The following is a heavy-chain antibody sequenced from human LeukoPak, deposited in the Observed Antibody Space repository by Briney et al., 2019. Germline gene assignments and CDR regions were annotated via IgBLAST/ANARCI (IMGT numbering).Heavy chain of an antibody. CDR2: INSDGSST. V-gene: IGHV3-74*01. CDR1: GFTFSSYW. Sequence: GGSLRLPCAASGFTFSSYWMHWVRQAPGKGLVWVSRINSDGSSTSYADSVKGRFTISRDNAKNTLYLQMNSLRAKDTAVYYCARARVGVEYFDYWGQGTLVAVSS. D-gene: IGHD3-10*01. CDR3: ARARVGVEYFDY. J-gene: IGHJ4*02.